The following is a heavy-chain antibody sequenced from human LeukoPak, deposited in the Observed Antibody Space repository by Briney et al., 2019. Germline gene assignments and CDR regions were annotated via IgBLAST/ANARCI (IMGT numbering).Heavy chain of an antibody. CDR2: INPNSGNA. J-gene: IGHJ4*02. CDR3: ARERGYCSSTSCPRNWFDY. Sequence: ASVKVSCKASGYSFTTNDINWVRQATGQGLEWLGWINPNSGNAGYAQKFQGRVTITRDTSASTAYMELSSLRSEDTAVYYCARERGYCSSTSCPRNWFDYWGQGTLITVSS. D-gene: IGHD2-2*01. V-gene: IGHV1-8*01. CDR1: GYSFTTND.